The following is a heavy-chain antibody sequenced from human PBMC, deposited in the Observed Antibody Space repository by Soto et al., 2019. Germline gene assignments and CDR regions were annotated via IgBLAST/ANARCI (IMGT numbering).Heavy chain of an antibody. D-gene: IGHD1-1*01. CDR1: GGSISGFF. J-gene: IGHJ6*02. V-gene: IGHV4-59*10. CDR2: VSASGST. Sequence: PSETLSLTCAVSGGSISGFFWTWVRQPPGMPLEGLGHVSASGSTVYNPSLQSRLTLSLDVSKNRLSLEFTSVTAADTATYFCARGGSTHYYYGLDVWGQGTTVTVSS. CDR3: ARGGSTHYYYGLDV.